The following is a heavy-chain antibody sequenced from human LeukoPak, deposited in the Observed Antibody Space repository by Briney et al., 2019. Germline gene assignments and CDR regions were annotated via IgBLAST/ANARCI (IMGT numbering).Heavy chain of an antibody. V-gene: IGHV3-30-3*01. D-gene: IGHD6-19*01. J-gene: IGHJ4*02. CDR3: ARDDGAVAGSPSLDY. CDR2: ISYDGSNK. CDR1: GFTFSSYA. Sequence: PGGSLRLSCAASGFTFSSYAMHWVRQAPGKGLEWVAVISYDGSNKYYADSVKGRFTISRDNSKNTLYLQMNSLRAEDTAVYYCARDDGAVAGSPSLDYWGQGTLVTVSS.